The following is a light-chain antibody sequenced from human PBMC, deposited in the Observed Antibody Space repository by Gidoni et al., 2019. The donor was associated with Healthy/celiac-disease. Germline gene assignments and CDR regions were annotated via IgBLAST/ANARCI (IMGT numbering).Light chain of an antibody. Sequence: DIVLTQSPATLSLSPGERATLSCTASQRVSSHFPWYQQKPGQAPRLLIYDASNRATVIPTRGSGSGAGTDFTLISSSLEPEDCAVYYWQQLHGRLTFGGXTKVEIK. CDR3: QQLHGRLT. CDR2: DAS. V-gene: IGKV3-11*01. J-gene: IGKJ4*01. CDR1: QRVSSH.